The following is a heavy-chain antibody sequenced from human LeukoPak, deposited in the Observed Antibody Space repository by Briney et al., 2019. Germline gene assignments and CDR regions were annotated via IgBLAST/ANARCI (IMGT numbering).Heavy chain of an antibody. CDR3: ARGRRFGELFGY. CDR2: INHSGST. D-gene: IGHD3-10*01. V-gene: IGHV4-34*01. Sequence: SETLSPTCAVYGGSFSGYYRSWIRQPPGKGLEWIGEINHSGSTNYNPSLKSRVTISVDTSKNQFSLKLSSVTAADTAVYYCARGRRFGELFGYWGQGTLVTVSS. J-gene: IGHJ4*02. CDR1: GGSFSGYY.